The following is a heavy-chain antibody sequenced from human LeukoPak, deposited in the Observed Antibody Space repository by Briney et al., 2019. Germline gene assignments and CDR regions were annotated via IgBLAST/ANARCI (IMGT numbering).Heavy chain of an antibody. V-gene: IGHV4-31*03. CDR2: IYYSGST. CDR1: GGSISSGGYY. Sequence: SETLSLTCTVSGGSISSGGYYWSWIRQHPGKGLQWIGYIYYSGSTYYNPSLSSRVTISVDTSKNQFSLKLSSVTAADTAVYYCAREGPEVVPAAMHYYYGMDVWGKGTTVTVSS. J-gene: IGHJ6*04. CDR3: AREGPEVVPAAMHYYYGMDV. D-gene: IGHD2-2*01.